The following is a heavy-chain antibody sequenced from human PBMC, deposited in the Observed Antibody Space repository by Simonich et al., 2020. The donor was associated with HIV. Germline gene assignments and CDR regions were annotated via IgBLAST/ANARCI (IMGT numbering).Heavy chain of an antibody. CDR2: ISHSGST. Sequence: QVQLQQWGEGLLKPSETLSLTCAVYGGSFSGNFWTWIRQTPGMGLEWIGEISHSGSTNTNPVLKVRVTISVDTSKNQFSLKVSSVTAADTAVYYCARGPVVPTAPLYFFHMDVWGKGTTVTVSS. V-gene: IGHV4-34*01. CDR3: ARGPVVPTAPLYFFHMDV. CDR1: GGSFSGNF. J-gene: IGHJ6*03. D-gene: IGHD2-2*01.